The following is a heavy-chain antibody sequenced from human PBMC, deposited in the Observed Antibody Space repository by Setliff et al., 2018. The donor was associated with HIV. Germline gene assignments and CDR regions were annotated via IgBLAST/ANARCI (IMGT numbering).Heavy chain of an antibody. V-gene: IGHV1-69*13. J-gene: IGHJ6*02. CDR2: IIPIFGTP. D-gene: IGHD3-22*01. Sequence: GASVKVSCKASGGTFSSYAISWVRQAPGQGLEWMGGIIPIFGTPNYAQKFQGRVTITADESTSTAYMELSSLRSEDTAVYYCARDLYYYDSSGYYPGNYYGMDVWGQGTTVTVSS. CDR3: ARDLYYYDSSGYYPGNYYGMDV. CDR1: GGTFSSYA.